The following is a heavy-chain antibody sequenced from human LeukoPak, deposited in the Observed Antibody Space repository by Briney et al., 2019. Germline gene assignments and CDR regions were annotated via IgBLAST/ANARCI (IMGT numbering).Heavy chain of an antibody. CDR2: ISGSGINT. D-gene: IGHD6-19*01. Sequence: GGSLRLSCAASGFTFSSYAMGWVRQAPGKGLEWVSAISGSGINTFYADSVKGRFTISRDNSKNTLYLQVNSLRAEDTAVYYCAKGRQWLDDYDYWGQGTLVTVSS. CDR3: AKGRQWLDDYDY. V-gene: IGHV3-23*01. CDR1: GFTFSSYA. J-gene: IGHJ4*02.